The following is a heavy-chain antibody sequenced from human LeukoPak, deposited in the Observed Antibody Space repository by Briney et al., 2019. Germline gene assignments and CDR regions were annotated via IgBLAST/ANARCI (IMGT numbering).Heavy chain of an antibody. V-gene: IGHV1-69*05. CDR2: IIPIFGTA. Sequence: SVKVSCKASGGTFSSYAISWVRQAPGRGLEWMGRIIPIFGTANYAQKFQGRVTITTDESTSTAYMELSSLRSEDTAVYYCARDLGIAAAGTGNWFDPWGQGTLVTVSS. CDR3: ARDLGIAAAGTGNWFDP. J-gene: IGHJ5*02. D-gene: IGHD6-13*01. CDR1: GGTFSSYA.